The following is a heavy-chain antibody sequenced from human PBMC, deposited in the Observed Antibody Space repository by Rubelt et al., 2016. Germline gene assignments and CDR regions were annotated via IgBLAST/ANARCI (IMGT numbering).Heavy chain of an antibody. CDR2: INQSGST. J-gene: IGHJ4*02. D-gene: IGHD4-17*01. V-gene: IGHV4-34*01. CDR3: AGGRPNTVFNY. CDR1: GASFSGFY. Sequence: VQLQQGGAGLLKPSETLSLTCTVYGASFSGFYWSWIRQPPGKGLEWIGEINQSGSTNFNPSLKSRVTLSVVTSKNHLSLKLSSVTAGDTAVYYCAGGRPNTVFNYWDQGTLVTVS.